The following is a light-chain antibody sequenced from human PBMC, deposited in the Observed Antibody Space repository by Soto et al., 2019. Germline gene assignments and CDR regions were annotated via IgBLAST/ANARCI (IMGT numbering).Light chain of an antibody. V-gene: IGLV3-1*01. J-gene: IGLJ1*01. CDR3: SSYTSSSTFYV. CDR1: KLGDKY. CDR2: QDS. Sequence: SYELTQPPSVSVSPGQTASITCSGDKLGDKYACWYQQKPGQSPVLVIYQDSKRPSGIPERFSGSNSGNTASLTISGLQAEDEADYYCSSYTSSSTFYVFGTGTKVTVL.